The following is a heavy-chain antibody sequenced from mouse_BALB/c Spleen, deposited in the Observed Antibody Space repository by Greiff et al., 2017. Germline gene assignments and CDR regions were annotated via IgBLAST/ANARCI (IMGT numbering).Heavy chain of an antibody. J-gene: IGHJ2*01. CDR1: GYTFSSYW. Sequence: QVQLQQSGAELMKPGASVKISCKATGYTFSSYWIEWVKQRPGHGLEWIGEILPGSGSTNYNEKFKGKATFTADTSSNTAYMQLSSLTSEDSAVYYCARGDTTASFDYWGQGTTLTVSS. V-gene: IGHV1-9*01. CDR2: ILPGSGST. CDR3: ARGDTTASFDY. D-gene: IGHD1-2*01.